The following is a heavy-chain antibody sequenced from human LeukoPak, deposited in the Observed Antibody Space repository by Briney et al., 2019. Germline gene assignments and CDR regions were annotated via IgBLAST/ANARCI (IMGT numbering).Heavy chain of an antibody. D-gene: IGHD3-22*01. J-gene: IGHJ4*02. V-gene: IGHV3-48*02. CDR1: GFTFSSYS. CDR3: ARDLTSSGYYPRPSAFDY. Sequence: GGSLRLSCAASGFTFSSYSMNWVRQAPGKGLEWVSYISSSSSTIYYADSVKGRFTISRDNAKNSLYLQMNSLRDEDTAVYYCARDLTSSGYYPRPSAFDYWGQGTLVTVSS. CDR2: ISSSSSTI.